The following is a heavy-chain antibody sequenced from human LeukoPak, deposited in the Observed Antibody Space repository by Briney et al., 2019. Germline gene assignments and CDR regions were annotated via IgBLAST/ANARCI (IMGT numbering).Heavy chain of an antibody. D-gene: IGHD5-12*01. CDR3: ARVRYSGYDFLYYYYYYGMDV. Sequence: GGSLRLSCAASGFTFSSYSVNWVRQAPGKGLEWVSSISSSSSYIYYADSVKGRFTISRDNAKNSLYLQMNSLRAEDTAVYYCARVRYSGYDFLYYYYYYGMDVWGQGTTVTVS. CDR2: ISSSSSYI. V-gene: IGHV3-21*01. J-gene: IGHJ6*02. CDR1: GFTFSSYS.